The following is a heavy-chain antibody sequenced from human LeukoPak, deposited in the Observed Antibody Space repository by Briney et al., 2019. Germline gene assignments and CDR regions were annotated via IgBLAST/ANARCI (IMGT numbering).Heavy chain of an antibody. CDR2: LYNGDGT. J-gene: IGHJ5*02. D-gene: IGHD2-15*01. CDR3: VRNLRYCSDGSCSP. Sequence: GGSLRLSCAASGFSVRDNHIFWVRQAPGKGLEWVSVLYNGDGTGYADSVKGRFTISRDNSQNTVSLQMDSLRVEDTAVYFCVRNLRYCSDGSCSPWGQGTLVTVSS. CDR1: GFSVRDNH. V-gene: IGHV3-66*01.